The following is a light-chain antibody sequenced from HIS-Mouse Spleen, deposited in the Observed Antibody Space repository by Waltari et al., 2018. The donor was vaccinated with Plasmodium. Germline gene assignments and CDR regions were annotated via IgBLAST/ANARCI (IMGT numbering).Light chain of an antibody. V-gene: IGLV1-51*01. Sequence: QSVLTQPPSVSAAPGQTVTIPCSGSSSNIGNNYVSWYQQLPGTAPKLLIYDNNKRPSGIPDRFSGSKSGTSATLGITGLQTGDEADYYCGTWDSSLSAGVVFGGGTKLTVL. CDR1: SSNIGNNY. J-gene: IGLJ2*01. CDR2: DNN. CDR3: GTWDSSLSAGVV.